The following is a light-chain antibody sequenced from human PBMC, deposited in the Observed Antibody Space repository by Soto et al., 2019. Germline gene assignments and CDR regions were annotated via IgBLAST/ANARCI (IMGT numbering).Light chain of an antibody. J-gene: IGLJ2*01. Sequence: SYELTQPPSVSVSPGQTASITCSGAELGDKYASWYQQRPGQSPILVTYEDNKRPSGIPGRFSGSNSGNTATLTISGTQAMDEANYYCQAWDSSTVVFGGGTQLTVL. CDR3: QAWDSSTVV. CDR2: EDN. CDR1: ELGDKY. V-gene: IGLV3-1*01.